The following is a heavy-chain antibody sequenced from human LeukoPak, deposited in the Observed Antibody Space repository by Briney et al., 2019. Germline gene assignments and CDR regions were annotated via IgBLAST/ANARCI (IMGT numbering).Heavy chain of an antibody. Sequence: SETLSLTCTVSGGSISSGGYYWSWIRQHPVRGLEWIGYIYHTGSTYYHPSLKGRLSISVDTSQNQFSLKLTAVTAADTAVYFCARDGGFHNFWQFSVWGRGTVVSASS. D-gene: IGHD1-20*01. J-gene: IGHJ2*01. CDR1: GGSISSGGYY. CDR3: ARDGGFHNFWQFSV. V-gene: IGHV4-31*03. CDR2: IYHTGST.